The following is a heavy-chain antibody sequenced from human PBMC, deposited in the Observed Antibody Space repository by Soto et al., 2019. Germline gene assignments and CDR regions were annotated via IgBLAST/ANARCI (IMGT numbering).Heavy chain of an antibody. Sequence: GGSLRLSCAASGFTFSSYAMSWVRQAPGKGLEWVSAISGSGGSTYYADSVKGRFTISRDNSKNTLYLQMNSLRAEDTAVYYCARVGLGYCSGGSCYPDAFDIWGQGTMVTVSS. CDR1: GFTFSSYA. CDR3: ARVGLGYCSGGSCYPDAFDI. V-gene: IGHV3-23*01. J-gene: IGHJ3*02. D-gene: IGHD2-15*01. CDR2: ISGSGGST.